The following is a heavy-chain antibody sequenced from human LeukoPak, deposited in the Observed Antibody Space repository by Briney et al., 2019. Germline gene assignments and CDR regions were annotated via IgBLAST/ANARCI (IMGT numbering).Heavy chain of an antibody. J-gene: IGHJ6*03. CDR3: VRILEGYSYYMDA. CDR1: GFTFSDYY. CDR2: ISGSGTIT. Sequence: GGSLRLSCAASGFTFSDYYMAWIRQAPGKGLNWVSYISGSGTITYYADSLKGRFTISRDNAKNSLFLQMDSLRAEDPAVYYCVRILEGYSYYMDAWGKGTTVIVSS. V-gene: IGHV3-11*04.